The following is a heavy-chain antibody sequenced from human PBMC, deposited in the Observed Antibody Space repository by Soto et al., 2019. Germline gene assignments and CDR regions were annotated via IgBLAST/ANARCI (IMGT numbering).Heavy chain of an antibody. CDR3: AKPFRGYDAFDI. V-gene: IGHV3-23*01. Sequence: EVQLLESGGGLVQPGGSLRLSCAASGFTFSSYAMSWVRQAPGKGLEWVSAISGSGGSTYYADSVKGRFTISRDNSKNTLYLQMNSLRAQDTAVYYCAKPFRGYDAFDICGQWTMDTVFS. CDR2: ISGSGGST. CDR1: GFTFSSYA. D-gene: IGHD2-15*01. J-gene: IGHJ3*02.